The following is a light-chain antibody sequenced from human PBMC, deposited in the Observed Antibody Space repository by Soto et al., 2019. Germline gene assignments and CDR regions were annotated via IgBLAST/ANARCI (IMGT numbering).Light chain of an antibody. Sequence: QSALTQPASVSGSPGQSITISCTGTSSDIGGFNYVSWYQQHPGKAPKLIIFDVSNRPSGISNRFSASKSGSTASLTISGLQAEDEGDFYCSSYTRSSAWVFGGGTKVTVL. CDR3: SSYTRSSAWV. CDR1: SSDIGGFNY. CDR2: DVS. J-gene: IGLJ3*02. V-gene: IGLV2-14*03.